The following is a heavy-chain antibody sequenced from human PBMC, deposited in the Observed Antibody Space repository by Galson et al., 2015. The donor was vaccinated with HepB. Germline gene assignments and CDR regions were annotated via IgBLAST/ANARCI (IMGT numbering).Heavy chain of an antibody. V-gene: IGHV5-51*01. CDR1: GYSFSNYW. CDR3: ARHYSDYDFWNAFYTGRGIDY. J-gene: IGHJ4*02. D-gene: IGHD3-3*01. Sequence: QSGAEVKKPGESLKISCKGSGYSFSNYWIGWVRQMPGKGLEWMGIIYPGDSDTRYSPSFQSQVTISADESISTAYLQWSSLKASDTAIYYCARHYSDYDFWNAFYTGRGIDYWGQGTLVTVFS. CDR2: IYPGDSDT.